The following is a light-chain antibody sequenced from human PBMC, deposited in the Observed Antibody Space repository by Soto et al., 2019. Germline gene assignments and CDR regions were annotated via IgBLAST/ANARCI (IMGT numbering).Light chain of an antibody. J-gene: IGKJ5*01. CDR2: GSS. CDR1: QLFSSN. CDR3: QQYNDWPRN. Sequence: IVMTHSPATLSVSPGESVTLSCRASQLFSSNLAWYQRRPGQAPRLLIYGSSTRATGVPPRFSGSASGTEFTLTISSLQSEDFGVYYCQQYNDWPRNFGQGTRLEIK. V-gene: IGKV3-15*01.